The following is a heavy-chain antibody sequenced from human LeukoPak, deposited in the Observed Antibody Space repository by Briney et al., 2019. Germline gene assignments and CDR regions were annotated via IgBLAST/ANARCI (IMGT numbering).Heavy chain of an antibody. CDR2: ISGSGGST. Sequence: GGSLRLSCAASGFTFSSYGMSWVRQAPGKGLEWVSAISGSGGSTYYADSVKGRFTISRDNSKNTLHLQMNSLRAEDTAVYYCAREILPPSTVVTPDYWGQGTLVTVSS. J-gene: IGHJ4*02. CDR1: GFTFSSYG. CDR3: AREILPPSTVVTPDY. V-gene: IGHV3-23*01. D-gene: IGHD4-23*01.